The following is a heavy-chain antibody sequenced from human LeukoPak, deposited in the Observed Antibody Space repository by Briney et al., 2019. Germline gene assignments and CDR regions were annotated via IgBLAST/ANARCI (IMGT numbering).Heavy chain of an antibody. CDR3: AREWFPDGFDY. D-gene: IGHD3-10*01. V-gene: IGHV4-59*12. CDR2: IYYSGST. CDR1: GGSISSYY. Sequence: NASETLSLTCTVSGGSISSYYWSWIRQPPGKGLEWIGYIYYSGSTNYNPSLKSRVTISVDTSKNQFSLKLSSVTAADTAVYYCAREWFPDGFDYWGQGTLVTVSS. J-gene: IGHJ4*02.